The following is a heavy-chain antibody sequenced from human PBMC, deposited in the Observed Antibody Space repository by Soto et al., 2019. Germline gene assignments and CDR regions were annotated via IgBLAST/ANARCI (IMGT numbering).Heavy chain of an antibody. D-gene: IGHD1-26*01. V-gene: IGHV1-69*12. CDR3: ARGRIAGAATDFYYYGMDV. J-gene: IGHJ6*02. Sequence: QVQLVQSGAEVKKPGSSVKVSCKASGGTFSTYVISWVRQAPGQGLEWMGGIIPVFATTNYAQKFQGRVTITANESTKTGYRELNSLISEDTAVYYCARGRIAGAATDFYYYGMDVWGQGTTVTVSS. CDR2: IIPVFATT. CDR1: GGTFSTYV.